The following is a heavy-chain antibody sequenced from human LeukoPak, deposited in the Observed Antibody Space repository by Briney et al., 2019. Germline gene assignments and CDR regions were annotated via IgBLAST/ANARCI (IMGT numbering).Heavy chain of an antibody. D-gene: IGHD3-16*02. CDR1: GFTVSSNY. J-gene: IGHJ4*02. CDR2: IYSGGST. Sequence: GGSLRLSCAASGFTVSSNYMSWVRQAPGKGLEWVSVIYSGGSTYYADSVKGRFTIDRDNSKNTLYLQMNSLRAEDTAVYYCARGSYVWGSYRLYYFDYWGQGTLVTVSS. CDR3: ARGSYVWGSYRLYYFDY. V-gene: IGHV3-66*01.